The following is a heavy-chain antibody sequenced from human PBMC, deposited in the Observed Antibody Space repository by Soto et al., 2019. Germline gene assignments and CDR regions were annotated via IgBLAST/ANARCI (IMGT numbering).Heavy chain of an antibody. Sequence: ASVKVSCKASGYTFTSYGISWVRQAPGQGLEWMGWISAYNGNTNYAQKLQGRVTMTTDTSTSTAYMELRSLRSDDTAVYYCARVVNSFYGGNSADNWFDPWGQGTLVTVSS. CDR1: GYTFTSYG. J-gene: IGHJ5*02. V-gene: IGHV1-18*01. D-gene: IGHD4-17*01. CDR3: ARVVNSFYGGNSADNWFDP. CDR2: ISAYNGNT.